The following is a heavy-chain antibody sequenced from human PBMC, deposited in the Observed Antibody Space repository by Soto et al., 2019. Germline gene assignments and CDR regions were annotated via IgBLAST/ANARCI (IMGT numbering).Heavy chain of an antibody. Sequence: PGGSLRLSCTASGFTFGYYAMSWFRQAPGKGLEWVGFIRSKAYGGTTEYAASVKGRFTISRDDSKSIAYLQMNSLKTEDTAVYYCTRPYSTYYYYYGMDVWGQGTTVTVSS. CDR2: IRSKAYGGTT. D-gene: IGHD6-13*01. V-gene: IGHV3-49*03. CDR1: GFTFGYYA. CDR3: TRPYSTYYYYYGMDV. J-gene: IGHJ6*02.